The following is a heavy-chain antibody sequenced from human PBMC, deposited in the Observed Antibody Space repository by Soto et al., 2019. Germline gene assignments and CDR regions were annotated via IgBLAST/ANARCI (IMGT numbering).Heavy chain of an antibody. CDR3: ARVEDFSGGYYSSMDV. J-gene: IGHJ6*03. Sequence: EVQLVESGGGLVQPGGSLTLSCAASGFAFSRYWMYWVRQAPGKGLVWVSRINSDGSDTSNAGSVKGRFTISRDNAKNTLYPQMNSLRAEDTAVYYCARVEDFSGGYYSSMDVWGKGTTVTVSS. CDR1: GFAFSRYW. CDR2: INSDGSDT. D-gene: IGHD3-3*01. V-gene: IGHV3-74*01.